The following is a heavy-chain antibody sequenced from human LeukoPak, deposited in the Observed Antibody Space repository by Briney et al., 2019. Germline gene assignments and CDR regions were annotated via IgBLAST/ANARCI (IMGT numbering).Heavy chain of an antibody. J-gene: IGHJ6*02. Sequence: PGGSLRLSCAASGFTFSSFYMSWVRQAPGKGLEWVSVIYTGGGTFYADSVKGRFAISRDNSKNTLFLQMDSLRAEDTAVYYCARARGYSGYESKWYFYGMDVWGQGTTVTVSS. CDR2: IYTGGGT. V-gene: IGHV3-53*01. CDR3: ARARGYSGYESKWYFYGMDV. D-gene: IGHD5-12*01. CDR1: GFTFSSFY.